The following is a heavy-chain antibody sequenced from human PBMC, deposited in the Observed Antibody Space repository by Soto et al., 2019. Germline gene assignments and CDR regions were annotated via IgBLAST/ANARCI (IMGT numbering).Heavy chain of an antibody. V-gene: IGHV1-3*01. J-gene: IGHJ4*02. CDR1: GYTFTSYA. CDR2: INAGNGNT. Sequence: QVQLVQSGAEVKKPGASVKVSCKASGYTFTSYAMHWVRQAPGQRLEWMGWINAGNGNTKYSQKFQGRVTITRDTSASTAYMELSSVRSEDTAVYYCARVIRRDSGGGYGFGYWGQGTLVTVSS. D-gene: IGHD6-19*01. CDR3: ARVIRRDSGGGYGFGY.